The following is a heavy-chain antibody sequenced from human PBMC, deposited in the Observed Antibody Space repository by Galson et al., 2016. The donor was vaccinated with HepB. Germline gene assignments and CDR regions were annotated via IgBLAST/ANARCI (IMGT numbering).Heavy chain of an antibody. CDR3: TRRLVRGVISF. V-gene: IGHV4-31*03. Sequence: TLSLTCSVSGGSISSGGYYWSWIRQHPGKGLEWIGYIFYSGSSYYNPSLKSRVTISVDTSKNQFSLKLSSVTAADTALYHCTRRLVRGVISFWGQGFLVSVSS. CDR2: IFYSGSS. J-gene: IGHJ4*02. D-gene: IGHD3-10*01. CDR1: GGSISSGGYY.